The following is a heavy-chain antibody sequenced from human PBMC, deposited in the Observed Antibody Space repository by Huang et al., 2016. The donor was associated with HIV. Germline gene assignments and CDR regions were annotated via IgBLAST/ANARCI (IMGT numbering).Heavy chain of an antibody. D-gene: IGHD3-3*01. Sequence: EVQLLESGGGLVQPGGSLRLSCAASIFTFSTSDMSWVRQAPGKGLGGVSGISGSGSSTYYADSVKGRFTISRDNSRNTLYLQMKSLRVEDTAIYYCAKGSERSLTGPKYQYYFDYWGQGTLVTVSS. CDR2: ISGSGSST. CDR3: AKGSERSLTGPKYQYYFDY. CDR1: IFTFSTSD. J-gene: IGHJ4*02. V-gene: IGHV3-23*01.